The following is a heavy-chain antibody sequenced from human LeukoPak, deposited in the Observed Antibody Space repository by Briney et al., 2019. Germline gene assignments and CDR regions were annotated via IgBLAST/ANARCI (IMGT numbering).Heavy chain of an antibody. Sequence: GGSLRLSCAASGFTFSSYAMSWVRQALGKGLEWVSAISGSGDSTYYADSVKGRFTISRDNSKNTLYPQMNSLRAEDTAVYYCAKDLRITMIVVVPEPDAFDIWGQGTMVTVSS. V-gene: IGHV3-23*01. CDR3: AKDLRITMIVVVPEPDAFDI. D-gene: IGHD3-22*01. J-gene: IGHJ3*02. CDR1: GFTFSSYA. CDR2: ISGSGDST.